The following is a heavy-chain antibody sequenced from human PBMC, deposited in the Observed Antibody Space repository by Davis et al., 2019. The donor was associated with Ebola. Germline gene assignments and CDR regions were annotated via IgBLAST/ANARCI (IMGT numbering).Heavy chain of an antibody. Sequence: SVKVSCKAVGDTLSSYAMTWLRQAPGQGLEWMGGIIPVFRTASYAQKFQGRVTITADESTRTAYMELTGLGSEDTAVYYCAHLGPQRYCSGGGCHGYLDYWGQGTLVTVSS. CDR2: IIPVFRTA. J-gene: IGHJ4*02. CDR1: GDTLSSYA. D-gene: IGHD2-15*01. V-gene: IGHV1-69*13. CDR3: AHLGPQRYCSGGGCHGYLDY.